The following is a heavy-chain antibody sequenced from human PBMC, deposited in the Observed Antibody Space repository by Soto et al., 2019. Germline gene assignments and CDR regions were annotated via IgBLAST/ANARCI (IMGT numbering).Heavy chain of an antibody. CDR1: GVTFTSSA. Sequence: GASVKVSCKASGVTFTSSAVQWVRQARGQRLEWIGWIVVGSGNTNYAQKFQERVTITRDMSTSTAYMELSSLRTEDTAVYYCAAESSYYYDSSGYYSPGYWGQGTLVTVSS. J-gene: IGHJ4*02. CDR3: AAESSYYYDSSGYYSPGY. D-gene: IGHD3-22*01. V-gene: IGHV1-58*01. CDR2: IVVGSGNT.